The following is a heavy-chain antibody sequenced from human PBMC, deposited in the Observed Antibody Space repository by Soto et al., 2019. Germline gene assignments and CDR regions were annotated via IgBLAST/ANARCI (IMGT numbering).Heavy chain of an antibody. J-gene: IGHJ1*01. V-gene: IGHV1-18*01. D-gene: IGHD6-19*01. CDR1: GYTFSNYY. CDR3: ATYPLIGVENTEYFQQ. Sequence: QVQLVQSGGEVKKPGSLLKVSCKASGYTFSNYYITGVRQAPGQALEWMGWISVYHGNTSYAQKLQGRVTMTTDTSTTTAYRELRSLRSDDTSVYYCATYPLIGVENTEYFQQWGQHTLVTVSS. CDR2: ISVYHGNT.